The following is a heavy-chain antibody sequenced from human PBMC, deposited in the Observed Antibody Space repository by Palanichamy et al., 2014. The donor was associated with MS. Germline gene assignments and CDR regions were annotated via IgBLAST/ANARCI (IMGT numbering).Heavy chain of an antibody. Sequence: EVQLVESGGGLVQPGGSLRLSCAASGFTFSSYSMNWVRQAPGKGLEWVSYISSSSSTIYYADSVKGRFTISRDNAKNSLYLQMNSLRAEDTAVYYCARDRANWGRGLFDYWGQGTLATVSS. J-gene: IGHJ4*02. CDR3: ARDRANWGRGLFDY. CDR2: ISSSSSTI. V-gene: IGHV3-48*01. CDR1: GFTFSSYS. D-gene: IGHD7-27*01.